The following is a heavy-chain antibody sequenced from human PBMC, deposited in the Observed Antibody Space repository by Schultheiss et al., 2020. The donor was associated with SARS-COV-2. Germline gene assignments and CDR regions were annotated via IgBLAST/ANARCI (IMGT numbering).Heavy chain of an antibody. J-gene: IGHJ6*02. Sequence: GESLKISCAASGFTFSSYWMSWVRQAPGKGLEWVSVIYSCGSTYYADSVKGRFTISRDNSKNTLYLQMSSLRAEDTAVYYCAREGYYYSMDVWGQGTTVTVSS. CDR2: IYSCGST. V-gene: IGHV3-66*01. CDR3: AREGYYYSMDV. CDR1: GFTFSSYW.